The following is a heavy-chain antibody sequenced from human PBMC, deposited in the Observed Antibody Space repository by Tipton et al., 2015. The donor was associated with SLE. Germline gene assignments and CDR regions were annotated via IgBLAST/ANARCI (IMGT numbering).Heavy chain of an antibody. Sequence: SLRLSCAASGFTFSSYEMNWVRQAPGKGLEWVSYISSSGSTIYYADSVKGRFTISRDNAKNSLYLQMNSLRTEDTAVYYCARDSQVYSSSWYGGTFDYWGQGTLVTVSS. CDR1: GFTFSSYE. J-gene: IGHJ4*02. V-gene: IGHV3-48*03. CDR2: ISSSGSTI. D-gene: IGHD6-13*01. CDR3: ARDSQVYSSSWYGGTFDY.